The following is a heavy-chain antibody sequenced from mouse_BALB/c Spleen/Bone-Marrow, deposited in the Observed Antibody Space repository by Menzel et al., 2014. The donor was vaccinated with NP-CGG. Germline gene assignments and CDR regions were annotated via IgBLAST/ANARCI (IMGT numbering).Heavy chain of an antibody. CDR3: TRFLYGSSFYYAMDY. Sequence: DVHLVESGTVLARPGASVKMSCKASGYTFTSYWMHWVKQRPGQGLEWIGAIYPGNSDTSYNQKFKGKAKLTAVTSTSTAYMELSSLTNEDSAVYYCTRFLYGSSFYYAMDYWGQGTSVTVSS. V-gene: IGHV1-5*01. D-gene: IGHD1-1*01. J-gene: IGHJ4*01. CDR1: GYTFTSYW. CDR2: IYPGNSDT.